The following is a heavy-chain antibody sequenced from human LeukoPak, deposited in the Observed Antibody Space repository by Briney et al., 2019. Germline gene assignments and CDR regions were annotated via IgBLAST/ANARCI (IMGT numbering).Heavy chain of an antibody. J-gene: IGHJ4*02. CDR2: ISAYNGNT. CDR3: ARDRRFLEWLPIDY. CDR1: GYTFTSYG. Sequence: GASVTVSCKASGYTFTSYGISWVRQAPGQGLEWMGWISAYNGNTNYAQKLQGRVTMTTDTSTSTAYMELRSLRSDDTAVYYCARDRRFLEWLPIDYWGQGNLVTVSS. D-gene: IGHD3-3*01. V-gene: IGHV1-18*01.